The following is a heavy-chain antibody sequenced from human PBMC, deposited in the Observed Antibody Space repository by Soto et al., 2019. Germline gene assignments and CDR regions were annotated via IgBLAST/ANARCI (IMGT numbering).Heavy chain of an antibody. CDR2: ISSSGSTI. Sequence: PGGSLRLSCAASGFTFSSYEMNWVRQAPGKGLEWVSYISSSGSTIYYADSVKGRFTISRDNAKNSLYLQMNSLRAEDTAVYYCASSNKKGFYGMDVWGQGTTVTVSS. V-gene: IGHV3-48*03. D-gene: IGHD3-3*01. CDR3: ASSNKKGFYGMDV. J-gene: IGHJ6*02. CDR1: GFTFSSYE.